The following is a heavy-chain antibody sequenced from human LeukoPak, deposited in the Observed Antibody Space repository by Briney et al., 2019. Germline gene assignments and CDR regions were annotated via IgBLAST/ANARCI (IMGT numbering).Heavy chain of an antibody. CDR2: MNPNSGDT. V-gene: IGHV1-2*02. Sequence: ASVKVSFKAYGYTLTDYYIHWVRQAPGQGLEWMGWMNPNSGDTNSAQSFQGRVTMTRETSISTAYMQLRRLRFDDTAVYYCARVRRYYYGMDVWGQGTTVTVSS. CDR1: GYTLTDYY. CDR3: ARVRRYYYGMDV. J-gene: IGHJ6*02.